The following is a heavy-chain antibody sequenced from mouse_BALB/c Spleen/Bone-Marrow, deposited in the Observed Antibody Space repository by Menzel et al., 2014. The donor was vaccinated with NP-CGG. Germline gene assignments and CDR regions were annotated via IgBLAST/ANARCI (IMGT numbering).Heavy chain of an antibody. CDR1: GFNITDTY. J-gene: IGHJ3*01. CDR3: AMYYYGSSLCAY. V-gene: IGHV14-3*02. D-gene: IGHD1-1*01. CDR2: IDPANGNT. Sequence: VQLQQSGAELVKPGASVKLSCTASGFNITDTYMHWVKQRPEQCLEWIGRIDPANGNTKYDPKFQGKATITADTSSNTAYLQLSRLTAEETDDEYGAMYYYGSSLCAYWGQGTLGTVSA.